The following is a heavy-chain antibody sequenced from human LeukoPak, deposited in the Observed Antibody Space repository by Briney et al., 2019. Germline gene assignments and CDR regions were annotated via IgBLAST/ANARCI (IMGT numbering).Heavy chain of an antibody. J-gene: IGHJ5*02. V-gene: IGHV1-46*01. CDR1: GYTFTSYY. CDR2: INPSGGST. D-gene: IGHD3-22*01. CDR3: ARGRGHYYGSSGYYSGSYWFDP. Sequence: GASVKVSCKASGYTFTSYYMHWERQAPGQGLEWMGIINPSGGSTSYAQKFQGRVTMTRDTSTSTVYMELSSLRSEDTAVYYCARGRGHYYGSSGYYSGSYWFDPWGQGTLVTVSS.